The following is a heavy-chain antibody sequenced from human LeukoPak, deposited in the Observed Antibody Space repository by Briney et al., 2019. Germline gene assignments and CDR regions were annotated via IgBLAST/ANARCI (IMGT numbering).Heavy chain of an antibody. CDR3: ARAGYSGYEEFDY. J-gene: IGHJ4*02. CDR1: GYTFTGYY. D-gene: IGHD5-12*01. V-gene: IGHV1-2*02. CDR2: INPNSGGT. Sequence: ASVKVSCKASGYTFTGYYMHWVRQAPGQGLEWMGWINPNSGGTNYAQKFQGRVTMTRDTSISTAYMELSRLRSDDTAVYYCARAGYSGYEEFDYWGQGTLVTVSS.